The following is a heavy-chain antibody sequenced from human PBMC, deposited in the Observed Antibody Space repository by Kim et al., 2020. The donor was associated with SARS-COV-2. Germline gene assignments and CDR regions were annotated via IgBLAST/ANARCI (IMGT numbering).Heavy chain of an antibody. J-gene: IGHJ4*02. V-gene: IGHV4-39*01. CDR1: GGSISSSSYY. CDR2: IYYSGST. D-gene: IGHD2-15*01. CDR3: ARHVVVVAAMVDY. Sequence: SETLSLTCTVSGGSISSSSYYWGWIRQPPGKGLEWIGSIYYSGSTYYNPSLKSRVTISVDTSKNQFSLKLSSVTAADTAVYYCARHVVVVAAMVDYWGQGTLVTVSS.